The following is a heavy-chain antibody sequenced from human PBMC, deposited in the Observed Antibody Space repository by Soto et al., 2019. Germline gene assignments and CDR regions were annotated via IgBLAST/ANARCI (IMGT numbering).Heavy chain of an antibody. CDR3: AREGVTGSYYYYYGMDV. Sequence: EVQLVESGGGLVQPGGSLRLSCAASGFTFSSYWMSWVRQAPGKGLEWVANIKQDGSEKYYVDSVKGRFTISRDNAKNSLYLQMNSLRADDTAVYYCAREGVTGSYYYYYGMDVWGQGTTVTVSS. V-gene: IGHV3-7*03. J-gene: IGHJ6*02. CDR1: GFTFSSYW. D-gene: IGHD7-27*01. CDR2: IKQDGSEK.